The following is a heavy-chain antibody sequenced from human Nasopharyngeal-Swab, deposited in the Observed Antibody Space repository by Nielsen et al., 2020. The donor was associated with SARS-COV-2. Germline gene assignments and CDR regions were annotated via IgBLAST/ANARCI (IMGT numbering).Heavy chain of an antibody. CDR2: MKPSGRT. J-gene: IGHJ4*02. CDR1: GGSLSDYY. Sequence: SETLPLTCAVYGGSLSDYYWSWIRQPPGKGLEWIGEMKPSGRTNYNPSLKSRVAISIDTSKNQFFLNLRSVTAADTAVFYCAGHPADFDYWGQGTLVTVSS. V-gene: IGHV4-34*01. CDR3: AGHPADFDY.